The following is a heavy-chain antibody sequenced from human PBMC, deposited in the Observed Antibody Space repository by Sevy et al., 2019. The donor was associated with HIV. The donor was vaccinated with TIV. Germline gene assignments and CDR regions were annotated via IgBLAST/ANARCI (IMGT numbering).Heavy chain of an antibody. CDR2: ISGSGGST. CDR3: AKGGFSSTGFYSPIYYYGMDV. D-gene: IGHD3-9*01. V-gene: IGHV3-23*01. Sequence: GGSLRLSCAASGFIFSSYDMSWVRQAPGKGLEWVSGISGSGGSTYYADSAKGRFTISRDNSMHTLYLQMNSLRAEDTALYYCAKGGFSSTGFYSPIYYYGMDVWGQGTTVTVSS. CDR1: GFIFSSYD. J-gene: IGHJ6*02.